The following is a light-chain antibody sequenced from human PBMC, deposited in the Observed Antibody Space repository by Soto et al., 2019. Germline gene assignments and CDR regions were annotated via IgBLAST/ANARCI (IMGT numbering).Light chain of an antibody. CDR1: QGIFNY. J-gene: IGKJ2*01. CDR2: AAS. V-gene: IGKV1-27*01. CDR3: QKYDSVPYT. Sequence: DIQMTQSPSSLSASVGDRVTITCRASQGIFNYLAWYQQKPGKVPKLLIYAASILKSGVPSRFSGSGSGTDFTLPISSLQPEDVATYYCQKYDSVPYTFGQGTKLEIK.